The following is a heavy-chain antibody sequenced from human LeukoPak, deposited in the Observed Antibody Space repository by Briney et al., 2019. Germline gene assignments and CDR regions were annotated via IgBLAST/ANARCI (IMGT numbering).Heavy chain of an antibody. J-gene: IGHJ4*02. CDR3: AKRSAESSGYFEH. CDR2: ITCKGAFT. CDR1: GFTFLKYS. Sequence: GGSLRLSCAASGFTFLKYSMTCVRHAPGRAREWVAAITCKGAFTDYADSVKGRFTIPGHNSKNTLYLEVNGVSAEDTAVFYCAKRSAESSGYFEHWGQGTMVTVSS. D-gene: IGHD6-19*01. V-gene: IGHV3-23*01.